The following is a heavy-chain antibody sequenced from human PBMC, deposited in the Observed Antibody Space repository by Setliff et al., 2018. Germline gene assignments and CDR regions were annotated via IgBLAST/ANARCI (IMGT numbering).Heavy chain of an antibody. D-gene: IGHD3-10*01. CDR3: ARHEFVGGYYGSVTYRHFDY. CDR2: IYYTGTA. CDR1: GGSISSTSYQ. Sequence: SETLSLTCTVSGGSISSTSYQWGWVRQPPGKGLEWIGSIYYTGTAYYNPSLRSRVTISVDTSKNQFSLQVTSLAATDTALYFCARHEFVGGYYGSVTYRHFDYWGRGILVTVSS. J-gene: IGHJ4*02. V-gene: IGHV4-39*01.